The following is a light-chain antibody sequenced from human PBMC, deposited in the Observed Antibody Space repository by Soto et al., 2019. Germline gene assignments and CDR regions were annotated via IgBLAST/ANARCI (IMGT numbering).Light chain of an antibody. CDR2: DAS. CDR1: QSVTYNY. CDR3: QQYGSSPQA. J-gene: IGKJ1*01. Sequence: SVLTQSPGTLSLSPGEIATLSCRASQSVTYNYLAWYQQKPGQPPSLLIYDASTRATGIPDRFSGSGSGTDFTLTISRLEPEDSAVYYCQQYGSSPQAFGQGTKV. V-gene: IGKV3-20*01.